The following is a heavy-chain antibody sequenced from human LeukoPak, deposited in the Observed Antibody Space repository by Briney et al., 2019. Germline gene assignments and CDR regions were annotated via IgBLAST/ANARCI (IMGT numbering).Heavy chain of an antibody. CDR1: GGSISSSNW. D-gene: IGHD3-22*01. CDR3: ARAGEYYYDSSGYYP. V-gene: IGHV4-4*02. CDR2: IYHSGST. Sequence: PSETLSLTCAVSGGSISSSNWWSWVRQPPGKGLEWIGEIYHSGSTNYNPSLKSRVTISVDKSKNQFSLKLSSVTAADTAVYYCARAGEYYYDSSGYYPWGQGTLVTVSS. J-gene: IGHJ5*02.